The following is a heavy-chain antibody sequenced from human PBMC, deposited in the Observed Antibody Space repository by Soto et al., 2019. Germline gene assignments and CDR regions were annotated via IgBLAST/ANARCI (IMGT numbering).Heavy chain of an antibody. D-gene: IGHD3-22*01. V-gene: IGHV3-30*18. CDR2: ISYDGRNK. J-gene: IGHJ4*02. CDR3: AKDTFYHDTSGYYIFEY. CDR1: GFTFSSYG. Sequence: QVRLVESGGDVVQPGRSLRLSCATSGFTFSSYGIHWVRQAPGKGLEWVAVISYDGRNKKFADSVEGRFTISRDNSKDTLYLQMNSLRAEDTAVYYCAKDTFYHDTSGYYIFEYWGQGTLVTVSS.